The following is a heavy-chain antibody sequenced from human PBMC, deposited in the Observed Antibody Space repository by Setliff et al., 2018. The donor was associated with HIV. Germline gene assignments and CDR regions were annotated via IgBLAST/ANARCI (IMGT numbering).Heavy chain of an antibody. CDR2: IIPIFGTA. V-gene: IGHV1-69*13. CDR1: GGTFSSYA. Sequence: ASVKVSCKASGGTFSSYAISWVRQAPGQGLEWMGGIIPIFGTANYAQKFQGRVTITADESTSTAYMELSSLRSEDTAVYYCARAGPAVNDAFDIWGPGTLVTVSS. J-gene: IGHJ3*02. CDR3: ARAGPAVNDAFDI.